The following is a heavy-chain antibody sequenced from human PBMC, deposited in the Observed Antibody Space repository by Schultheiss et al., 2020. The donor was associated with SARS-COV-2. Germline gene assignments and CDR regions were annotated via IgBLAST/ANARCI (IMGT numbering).Heavy chain of an antibody. CDR3: ARVYSSGWWGFDY. V-gene: IGHV4-59*01. J-gene: IGHJ4*02. D-gene: IGHD6-19*01. CDR1: GGSISSYY. CDR2: IYYSGST. Sequence: SETLSLTCTVSGGSISSYYWSWIRQPPGKGLEWIGYIYYSGSTNYNPSLKSRVTISVDTSKNQFSLKLSSVTAADTAVYYCARVYSSGWWGFDYWGQGTLVTVSS.